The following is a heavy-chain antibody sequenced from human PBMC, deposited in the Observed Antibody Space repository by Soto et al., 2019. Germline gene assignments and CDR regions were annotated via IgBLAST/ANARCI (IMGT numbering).Heavy chain of an antibody. V-gene: IGHV3-23*01. CDR2: ISATGGGT. J-gene: IGHJ4*02. D-gene: IGHD3-16*01. CDR1: GFKFSNYA. CDR3: AKDRRAGGNSAFYFDF. Sequence: GGSLRLSCAASGFKFSNYAMSWVRQAPGKGLEWVSLISATGGGTYYADSVKGRFTISRDSSHNTLYVQVHSLTAEDTAVYYCAKDRRAGGNSAFYFDFWGQGAQVTVSS.